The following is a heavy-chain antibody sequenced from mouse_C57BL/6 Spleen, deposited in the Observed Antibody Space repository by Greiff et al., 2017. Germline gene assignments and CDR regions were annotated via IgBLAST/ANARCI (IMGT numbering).Heavy chain of an antibody. D-gene: IGHD3-2*02. J-gene: IGHJ2*01. CDR1: GYTFTSYW. CDR2: IDPSDSYT. V-gene: IGHV1-69*01. CDR3: ALDSSGRFDY. Sequence: QVQLEQPGAELVMPGASVKLSCKASGYTFTSYWMHWVKQRPGQGLEWIGEIDPSDSYTNYNQKFKGKSTLTVDKSSSTAYMQLSSLTSEDSAVYYCALDSSGRFDYWGQGTTLTVSS.